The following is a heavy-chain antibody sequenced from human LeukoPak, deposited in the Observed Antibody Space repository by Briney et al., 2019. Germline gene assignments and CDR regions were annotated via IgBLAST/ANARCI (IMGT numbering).Heavy chain of an antibody. Sequence: SETLSLTCTVSGGSISSYYWSWIRQPPGKGLEWIGYIYYSGSTNYNPSLKSRVTISVDTSKNQFSLKLSSVTAADTAVYYCARWGSSGWYFQHWGQGTLVTVS. D-gene: IGHD6-19*01. J-gene: IGHJ1*01. V-gene: IGHV4-59*01. CDR3: ARWGSSGWYFQH. CDR2: IYYSGST. CDR1: GGSISSYY.